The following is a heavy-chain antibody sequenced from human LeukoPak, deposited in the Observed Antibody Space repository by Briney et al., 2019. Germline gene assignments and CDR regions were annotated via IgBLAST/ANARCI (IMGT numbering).Heavy chain of an antibody. Sequence: PSETLSLNCTVSGGSISSGDYYWSWIRQPPGKGLEWIGYIYYSGSTYYKPSLKSRVTISVDTSKNQFSLKLSSVTAADTAVYYCARVWATTVTTDAFDIWGQGTMVTVSS. D-gene: IGHD4-17*01. CDR1: GGSISSGDYY. CDR3: ARVWATTVTTDAFDI. J-gene: IGHJ3*02. CDR2: IYYSGST. V-gene: IGHV4-30-4*01.